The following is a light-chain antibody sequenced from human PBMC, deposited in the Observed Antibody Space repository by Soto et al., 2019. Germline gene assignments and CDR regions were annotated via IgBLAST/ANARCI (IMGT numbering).Light chain of an antibody. V-gene: IGKV3-20*01. CDR1: QSVSSSN. CDR3: QQYGGSTIFT. Sequence: EIVLTQSPGTLSLSPGERATLSCRASQSVSSSNLAWYYQKPGQPPRLLIFGASSSATGIPVRFSGSGSGIDFTLTISRVEPEDFAMYYCQQYGGSTIFTFGQGTKLE. CDR2: GAS. J-gene: IGKJ2*01.